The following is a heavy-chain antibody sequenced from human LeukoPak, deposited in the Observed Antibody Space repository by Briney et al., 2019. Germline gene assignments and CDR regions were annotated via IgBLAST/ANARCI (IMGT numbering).Heavy chain of an antibody. D-gene: IGHD3-3*01. CDR3: AKSRSNYDFWSAFDY. V-gene: IGHV3-30*02. CDR1: GFPFNTYF. J-gene: IGHJ4*02. Sequence: QPGGSLRLSCVASGFPFNTYFMHWVRQAPGKGQGWVASIRYDGSNKYYADSVRGRLSISRDNSKETLYLQMNSLRTGDTAVYYCAKSRSNYDFWSAFDYWGQGALVTVSS. CDR2: IRYDGSNK.